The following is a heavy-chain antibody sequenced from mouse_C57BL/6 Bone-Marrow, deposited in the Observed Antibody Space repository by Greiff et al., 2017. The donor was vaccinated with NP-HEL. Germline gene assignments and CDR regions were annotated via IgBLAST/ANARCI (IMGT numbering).Heavy chain of an antibody. Sequence: EVQLQQSVAELVRPGASVKLSCTASGFNFKNTYMHWVKQRPEQGLEWIGRIDPANGNTKYAPKFQGKATITADTSSNTAYLQLSSLTSEDTAIYYCANWDYAMDYWGQGTSVTVSS. CDR3: ANWDYAMDY. V-gene: IGHV14-3*01. D-gene: IGHD4-1*02. CDR2: IDPANGNT. J-gene: IGHJ4*01. CDR1: GFNFKNTY.